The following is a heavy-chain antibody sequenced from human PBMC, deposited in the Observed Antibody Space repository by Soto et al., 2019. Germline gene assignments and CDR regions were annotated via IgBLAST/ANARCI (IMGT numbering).Heavy chain of an antibody. CDR1: GGSISSYY. CDR3: ARHREHRGYHYGSGSYFYNNWFDP. CDR2: IYYSGST. J-gene: IGHJ5*02. Sequence: SETLSLTCTVSGGSISSYYWSWIRQTPGKGLEWIGYIYYSGSTNYNPSLKSRVTISVDTSKNQFSLKLSSVTAADTAVYYCARHREHRGYHYGSGSYFYNNWFDPWGQGALVT. V-gene: IGHV4-59*08. D-gene: IGHD3-10*01.